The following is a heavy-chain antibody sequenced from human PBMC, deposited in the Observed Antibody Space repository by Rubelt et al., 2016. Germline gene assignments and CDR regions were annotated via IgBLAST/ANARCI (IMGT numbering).Heavy chain of an antibody. J-gene: IGHJ4*02. D-gene: IGHD2-15*01. CDR3: ARGLPYCSGGSCMYYFDY. CDR2: IYYSGTT. V-gene: IGHV4-38-2*02. CDR1: GYSISSGYY. Sequence: QVQLQESGPGLVKPSETLSLTCTVSGYSISSGYYWGWIRQPPGKGLEWIGSIYYSGTTYSTPSLKSRVTISVATSTNQFSLRLSSVTAADTAAYYCARGLPYCSGGSCMYYFDYWGQGTLVTVSS.